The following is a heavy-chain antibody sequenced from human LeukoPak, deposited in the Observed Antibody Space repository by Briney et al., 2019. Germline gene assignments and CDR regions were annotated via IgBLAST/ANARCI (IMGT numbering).Heavy chain of an antibody. Sequence: PSETLSLTCTVSGGSISSYYWSWIRQPPGKGLEWIGYIYYSGSTYYNPSLKSRVTISVDTSKNQFSLKLSSVTAADTAVYYCTRAIQSHGWFDPWGQGTLVTVSS. J-gene: IGHJ5*02. CDR2: IYYSGST. V-gene: IGHV4-30-4*08. D-gene: IGHD4-11*01. CDR1: GGSISSYY. CDR3: TRAIQSHGWFDP.